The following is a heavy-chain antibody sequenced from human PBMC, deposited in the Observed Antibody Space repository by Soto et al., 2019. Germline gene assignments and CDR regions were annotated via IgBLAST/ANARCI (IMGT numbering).Heavy chain of an antibody. V-gene: IGHV1-3*01. Sequence: ASVKVSCKASGYTFTSYAMHWVRQAPGQRLEWMGWINAGNGNTKYSQKFQGRVTITRDTSASTAYMELSSLRSEDTAVYYCARDRPRSYDFWSGRYYMDVWGKGTTVTVSS. CDR2: INAGNGNT. D-gene: IGHD3-3*01. J-gene: IGHJ6*03. CDR3: ARDRPRSYDFWSGRYYMDV. CDR1: GYTFTSYA.